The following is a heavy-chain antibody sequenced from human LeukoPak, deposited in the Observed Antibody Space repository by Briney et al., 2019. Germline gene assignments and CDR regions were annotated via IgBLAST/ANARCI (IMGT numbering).Heavy chain of an antibody. V-gene: IGHV1-2*02. J-gene: IGHJ6*03. CDR1: GYTFTGYY. D-gene: IGHD6-6*01. CDR3: ATLEYSSSSGHYYYYYMDV. CDR2: INPNSGGT. Sequence: ASVKVSCKASGYTFTGYYMHWVRQAPGQGLEWIGWINPNSGGTNYAQKFQGRVTMTRDTSISTAYMELSRLRSDDTAVYYCATLEYSSSSGHYYYYYMDVWGKGTTVTVSS.